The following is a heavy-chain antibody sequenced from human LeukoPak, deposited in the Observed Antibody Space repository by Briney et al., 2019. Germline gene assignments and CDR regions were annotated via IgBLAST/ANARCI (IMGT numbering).Heavy chain of an antibody. CDR1: GFTFSDYY. CDR3: ARDYDILTGYFRGGFDY. Sequence: TGGSLRLSCAASGFTFSDYYMSWIRQAPGKGLEWISYITSSSSDTNYADSVKGRFTISRDNAKKSLYLQMNSLRAENTAVYYCARDYDILTGYFRGGFDYWGQGTLVTVSS. CDR2: ITSSSSDT. V-gene: IGHV3-11*05. D-gene: IGHD3-9*01. J-gene: IGHJ4*02.